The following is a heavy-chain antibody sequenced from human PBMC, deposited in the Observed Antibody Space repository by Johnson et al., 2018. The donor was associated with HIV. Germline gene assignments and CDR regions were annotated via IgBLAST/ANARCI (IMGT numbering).Heavy chain of an antibody. Sequence: VQLVESGGGLVKPGGSLRLSCAASGISFSYAWMSWVRRAPGKGLEWVGRIKSKGSGGTIAYAAPVTDRFTISRDDSKNTLYLQMNSLKTEDTAVYYCTTAASSSWYGEDAFEIWGQGTMVTVSS. J-gene: IGHJ3*02. CDR2: IKSKGSGGTI. D-gene: IGHD6-13*01. V-gene: IGHV3-15*01. CDR3: TTAASSSWYGEDAFEI. CDR1: GISFSYAW.